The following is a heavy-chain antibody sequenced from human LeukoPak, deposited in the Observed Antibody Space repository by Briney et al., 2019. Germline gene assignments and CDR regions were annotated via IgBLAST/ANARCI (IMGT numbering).Heavy chain of an antibody. D-gene: IGHD1-1*01. CDR3: ARALTTLTYEGY. J-gene: IGHJ4*02. CDR2: ISGSNSYI. CDR1: GFTFSSYT. V-gene: IGHV3-21*01. Sequence: GGSLRLSCAASGFTFSSYTMHWLRQAPGKGLEWVSSISGSNSYIFYADSVKGRFTVSRDNAKDSLYLQMNSLRAEDTAVYYCARALTTLTYEGYWGQGTLVTVSS.